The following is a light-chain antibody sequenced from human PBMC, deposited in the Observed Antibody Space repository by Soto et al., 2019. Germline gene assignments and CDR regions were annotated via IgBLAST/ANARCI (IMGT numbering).Light chain of an antibody. CDR3: SSFAGTNNRYV. CDR2: EVT. Sequence: QSVLTQPPSASGSPGQSVTISCTGTSSDVGGYNFVSWYQQHPGEAPKLIIYEVTKRPSGVPDRFSGSKSGNTASLTVSGLQTEDEAAYYCSSFAGTNNRYVFGTGTKLTVL. J-gene: IGLJ1*01. CDR1: SSDVGGYNF. V-gene: IGLV2-8*01.